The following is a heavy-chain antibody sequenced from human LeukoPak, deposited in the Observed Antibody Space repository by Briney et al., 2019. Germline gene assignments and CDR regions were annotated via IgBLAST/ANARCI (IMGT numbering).Heavy chain of an antibody. CDR3: AREECSSTSCYREFDY. CDR2: ISSSSSYI. CDR1: GFTFSSYS. V-gene: IGHV3-21*04. J-gene: IGHJ4*02. Sequence: GGSLRLSCAASGFTFSSYSMNWVRQAPGKGLEWVSSISSSSSYIYYADSVKGRFTISRDNAKNSLYLQMNSLRAEDTAVYYCAREECSSTSCYREFDYWGQGTLVTVSS. D-gene: IGHD2-2*01.